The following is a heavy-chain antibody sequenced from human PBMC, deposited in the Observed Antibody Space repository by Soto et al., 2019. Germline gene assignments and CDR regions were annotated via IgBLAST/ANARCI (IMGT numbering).Heavy chain of an antibody. V-gene: IGHV1-2*04. CDR3: ARGERDIVANGYNWFDP. Sequence: ASVKVSCKASGYTFTGYYMHWVRQAPGQGLEWMGWINPNSGGTNYAQKFQGWVTMTRDTSISTAYMELSRLRSDDTAVYYCARGERDIVANGYNWFDPLGEGTLVTVSS. CDR1: GYTFTGYY. D-gene: IGHD5-12*01. J-gene: IGHJ5*02. CDR2: INPNSGGT.